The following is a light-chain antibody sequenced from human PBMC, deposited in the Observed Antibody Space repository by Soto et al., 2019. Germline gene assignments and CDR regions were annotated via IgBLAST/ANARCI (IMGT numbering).Light chain of an antibody. Sequence: SYELTQPPSVSVAPGQTARITCGGNRIGSKSVHWFQQKPGQAPVLVVHDDSDRPSGIPERFSGSNSGGTATLTISRVEAGDEADYYCAAWDDSLNGLYVFGSGTKLTVL. CDR3: AAWDDSLNGLYV. V-gene: IGLV3-21*02. J-gene: IGLJ1*01. CDR2: DDS. CDR1: RIGSKS.